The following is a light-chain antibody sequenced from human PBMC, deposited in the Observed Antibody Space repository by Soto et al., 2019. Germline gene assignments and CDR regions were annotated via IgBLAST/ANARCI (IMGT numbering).Light chain of an antibody. CDR3: QQYGSSPFT. V-gene: IGKV3-20*01. Sequence: DIVLTQSPGTLSLSPGDRATLPCRASQSLTSNYLAWYQQRPGQAPRLLIYGASSRATGIPNRFSGSGSGTDFTLTISRLEPEDFAVYYCQQYGSSPFTFGPGTTVDL. CDR2: GAS. J-gene: IGKJ3*01. CDR1: QSLTSNY.